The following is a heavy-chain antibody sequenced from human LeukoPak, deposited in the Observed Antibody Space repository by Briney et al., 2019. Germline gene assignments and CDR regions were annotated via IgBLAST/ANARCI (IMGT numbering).Heavy chain of an antibody. J-gene: IGHJ4*02. D-gene: IGHD2-21*01. CDR2: ISYDGSNE. CDR3: ARARVRGVSFFVY. CDR1: GFTFSTYA. V-gene: IGHV3-30*01. Sequence: PGGSLRLSCEASGFTFSTYAMHWVRQAPGKGLEWVSEISYDGSNEYYADSVKGRFTISRGKSKNTLYLQMNSLTAEDSAVYYCARARVRGVSFFVYWGQGTLVTVSS.